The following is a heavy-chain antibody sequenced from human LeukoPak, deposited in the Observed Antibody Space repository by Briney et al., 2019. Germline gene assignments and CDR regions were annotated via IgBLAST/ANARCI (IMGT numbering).Heavy chain of an antibody. Sequence: KPGGSLRLSCAASGFSFSSYRMNWVRQAPGKGLEWVASISSNNGYIYYADSVKGRFTISRDNGENSLHLQMNSLRAEDAAVYYCARDLGTRKSIAFAAWGQGTLATVSS. V-gene: IGHV3-21*01. J-gene: IGHJ5*02. CDR2: ISSNNGYI. D-gene: IGHD6-6*01. CDR3: ARDLGTRKSIAFAA. CDR1: GFSFSSYR.